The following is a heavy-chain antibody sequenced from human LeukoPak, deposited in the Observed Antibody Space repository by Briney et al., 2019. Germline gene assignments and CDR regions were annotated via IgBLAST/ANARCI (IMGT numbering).Heavy chain of an antibody. CDR2: ISAYNGNT. CDR3: ARDSRYSYRE. V-gene: IGHV1-18*01. D-gene: IGHD5-18*01. Sequence: ASVKVSCKASGYTFTSYGISWVRQAPGQGLEWIGWISAYNGNTNYAQKLKGRVTMTTDTSTSTAYMELRSLRSDDTAAYYCARDSRYSYREWGQGTLVTVSS. CDR1: GYTFTSYG. J-gene: IGHJ4*02.